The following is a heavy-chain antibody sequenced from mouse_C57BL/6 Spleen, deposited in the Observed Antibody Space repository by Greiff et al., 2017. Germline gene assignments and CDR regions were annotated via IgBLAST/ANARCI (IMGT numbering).Heavy chain of an antibody. J-gene: IGHJ3*01. Sequence: QVQLQQSGAELVRPGTSVKVSCKASGYAFPNYLIAWVKQRPGQGLEWIGVINPGSGGTNYNEKFKGKATLTADKSSSTAYMQLSSLTSEDSAVYFCARSDYYGSKGGFAYWGQGTLVTVSA. D-gene: IGHD1-1*01. V-gene: IGHV1-54*01. CDR1: GYAFPNYL. CDR3: ARSDYYGSKGGFAY. CDR2: INPGSGGT.